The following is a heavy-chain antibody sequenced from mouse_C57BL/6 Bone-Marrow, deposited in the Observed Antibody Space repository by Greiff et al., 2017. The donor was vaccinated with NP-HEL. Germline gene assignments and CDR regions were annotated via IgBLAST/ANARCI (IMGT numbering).Heavy chain of an antibody. D-gene: IGHD2-4*01. Sequence: EVQRVESGPSLVRPSQTLSLTCTVTGFSINSDCYWIWIRQFPGNKLEYIGYTFYSGITYYNPSLESRTYITRDTSKNQFSLKLSSVTTEDTATYYCAREGYDYDGYWYFDVWGTGTTVTVSS. CDR2: TFYSGIT. CDR3: AREGYDYDGYWYFDV. V-gene: IGHV3-3*01. J-gene: IGHJ1*03. CDR1: GFSINSDCY.